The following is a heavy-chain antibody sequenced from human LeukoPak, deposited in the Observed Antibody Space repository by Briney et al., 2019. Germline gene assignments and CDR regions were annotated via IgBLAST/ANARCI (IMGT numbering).Heavy chain of an antibody. V-gene: IGHV4-4*09. Sequence: PSETLSLTCTVSGGSISRYYWSWIRQPPGKGLEWIGYIYTSGSTNYNPSLKSRVTISVDTSKNQFSLKLSSVTAADTAVYYCASLDYYYYGMDVWGQGTTVTVSS. CDR3: ASLDYYYYGMDV. CDR2: IYTSGST. J-gene: IGHJ6*02. CDR1: GGSISRYY.